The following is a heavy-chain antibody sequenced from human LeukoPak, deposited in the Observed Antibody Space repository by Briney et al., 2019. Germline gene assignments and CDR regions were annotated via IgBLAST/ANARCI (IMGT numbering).Heavy chain of an antibody. V-gene: IGHV3-23*01. D-gene: IGHD3-3*01. J-gene: IGHJ4*02. CDR2: ISNNGGYT. Sequence: GGSLRLSCAASGFTFSSSAMSWVRQAPGKGLEWVSAISNNGGYTYYADSVQGRFTISRDNSKSTLCLQMNSLRAEDTAVYYCAKDQRTIFGVGSRYYFDYWGQGTLVTVSS. CDR3: AKDQRTIFGVGSRYYFDY. CDR1: GFTFSSSA.